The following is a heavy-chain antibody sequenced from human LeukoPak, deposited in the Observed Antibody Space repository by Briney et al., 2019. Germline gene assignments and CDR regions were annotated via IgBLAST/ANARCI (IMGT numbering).Heavy chain of an antibody. V-gene: IGHV1-69*05. D-gene: IGHD6-6*01. CDR3: AREGRVEQLVRASYYYYMDV. J-gene: IGHJ6*03. Sequence: SVKVSCKASGGTFSSCAISWVRQAPGQGLEWMGRIIPIFGTANYAQKFQGRVTITTDESTSTAYMELSSLRSEDTAVYYCAREGRVEQLVRASYYYYMDVWGKGTTVTVSS. CDR2: IIPIFGTA. CDR1: GGTFSSCA.